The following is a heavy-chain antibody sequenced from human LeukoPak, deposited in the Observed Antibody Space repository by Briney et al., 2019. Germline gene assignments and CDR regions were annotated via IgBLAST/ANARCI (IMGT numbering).Heavy chain of an antibody. D-gene: IGHD4-23*01. CDR2: IYYSGGT. CDR3: ARSVVTLYWYFDL. J-gene: IGHJ2*01. V-gene: IGHV4-59*01. Sequence: SETLSLTCTVSGGSISGYYYNWIRQPPGKGLEWIGYIYYSGGTNHNPSLKSRVTISLDTSKNQFSLKLSSVTTADTAVYYCARSVVTLYWYFDLWGRGTLVTVSS. CDR1: GGSISGYY.